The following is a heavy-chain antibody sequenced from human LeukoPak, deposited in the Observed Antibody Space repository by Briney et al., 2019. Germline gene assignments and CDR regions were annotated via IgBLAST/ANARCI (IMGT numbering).Heavy chain of an antibody. D-gene: IGHD3-9*01. CDR3: ARSVLRYFEKINWFDP. Sequence: ASVKVSCKASGGTFSSYAISWVRQAPGQGLEWMGGIIPIFGTANYAQKFQGRVTITADKSTSTAYMELSSLRSEDTAVYYCARSVLRYFEKINWFDPWGQGTLVTVSS. CDR2: IIPIFGTA. V-gene: IGHV1-69*06. J-gene: IGHJ5*02. CDR1: GGTFSSYA.